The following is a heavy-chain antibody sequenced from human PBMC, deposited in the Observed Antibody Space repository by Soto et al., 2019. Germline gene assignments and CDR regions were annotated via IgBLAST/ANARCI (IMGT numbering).Heavy chain of an antibody. CDR1: GGSISSSSYY. Sequence: SETLSLTCTVSGGSISSSSYYWGWIRQPPGKGLEWIGSIYYSGSTYYNPSLKSRVTISVDTSKNQFSLKLSSVTAADTAVYYCASEDVDTAMVVFDYWGQGTLVTVSS. J-gene: IGHJ4*02. CDR2: IYYSGST. V-gene: IGHV4-39*01. D-gene: IGHD5-18*01. CDR3: ASEDVDTAMVVFDY.